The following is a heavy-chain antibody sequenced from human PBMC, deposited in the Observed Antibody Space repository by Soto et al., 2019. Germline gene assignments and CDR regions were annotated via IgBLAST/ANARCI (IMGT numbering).Heavy chain of an antibody. J-gene: IGHJ4*01. CDR3: ARDGARGRGYITSSGVVSIPLDY. V-gene: IGHV1-18*01. Sequence: ASVKVSCKASGCTFTSYGLRWLQQVPGQGLEWMGLISAHNGNTNYAQKLQGRVTMTTHTPTSTGYMGVKSLRSDDTGWYYCARDGARGRGYITSSGVVSIPLDYWGQ. CDR2: ISAHNGNT. CDR1: GCTFTSYG. D-gene: IGHD3-3*01.